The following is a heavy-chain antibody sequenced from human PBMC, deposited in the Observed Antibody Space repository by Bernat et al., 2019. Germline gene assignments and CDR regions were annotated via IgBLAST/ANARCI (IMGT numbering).Heavy chain of an antibody. D-gene: IGHD3-3*01. V-gene: IGHV3-48*01. CDR3: ARLTRGQILGN. CDR2: INGSGRLI. Sequence: EVQLVESGGDLVQPGGSLRLSCAASGFPFSIYSMNWVRQAPGKGLEWVSYINGSGRLIDSADSVKGRCTISSDNAKNSLFLQMNSLRAEDTAVYYCARLTRGQILGNWGQGTLVTVSS. J-gene: IGHJ4*02. CDR1: GFPFSIYS.